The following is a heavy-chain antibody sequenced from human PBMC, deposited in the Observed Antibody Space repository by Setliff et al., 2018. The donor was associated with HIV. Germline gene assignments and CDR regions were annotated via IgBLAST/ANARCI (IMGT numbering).Heavy chain of an antibody. D-gene: IGHD3-16*02. J-gene: IGHJ4*02. CDR1: GYSFTNYW. Sequence: GESLKISCKGSGYSFTNYWIGWVRQMPGKGLEWMGIIYPADSHTSYRPSFQGHVTISADRSISTAYLQWGSLKASDTAIYYCARLETFGGVIVDYFDYWGQGTLVTVSS. V-gene: IGHV5-51*01. CDR3: ARLETFGGVIVDYFDY. CDR2: IYPADSHT.